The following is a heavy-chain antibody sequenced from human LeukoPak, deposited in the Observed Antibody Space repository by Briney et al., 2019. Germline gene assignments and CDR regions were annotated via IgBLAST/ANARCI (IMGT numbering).Heavy chain of an antibody. CDR1: GFTFSRYS. V-gene: IGHV3-21*01. CDR3: ARGGGSSWCLDC. Sequence: GGSLRLSCAASGFTFSRYSMNWVRQAPGKGLEWVSSISSSGTYIYYADSVKGRFTISRDNAKNSLYLQMNSLRVEDTAVYYCARGGGSSWCLDCWGQGTLVTVSS. D-gene: IGHD6-13*01. J-gene: IGHJ4*02. CDR2: ISSSGTYI.